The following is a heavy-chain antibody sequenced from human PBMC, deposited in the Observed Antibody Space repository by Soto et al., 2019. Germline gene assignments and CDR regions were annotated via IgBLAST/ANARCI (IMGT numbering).Heavy chain of an antibody. V-gene: IGHV3-11*06. CDR3: ARDGYDFWSGLGMDV. J-gene: IGHJ6*02. CDR1: GFTFSDYY. Sequence: GGSLRLSCAASGFTFSDYYMSWIRQAPGKGLEWVSYISSSSSYTNYADSVKGRFTISRDNAKNSLYLQMNSLRAEDTAVYYCARDGYDFWSGLGMDVWGQGTTVTVSS. D-gene: IGHD3-3*01. CDR2: ISSSSSYT.